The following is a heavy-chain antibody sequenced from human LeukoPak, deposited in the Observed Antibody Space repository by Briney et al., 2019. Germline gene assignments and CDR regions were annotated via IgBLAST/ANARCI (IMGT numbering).Heavy chain of an antibody. CDR1: GGSISSYY. Sequence: SETLSLTCTVSGGSISSYYWSWIRLPPGKGLEWIGYIYYSGSTNYNPSLKSRVTISVDTSKNQFSLKLSSVTAADTAVYYCARVEIFGVAIDYWGQGTLVTVSS. CDR3: ARVEIFGVAIDY. D-gene: IGHD3-3*01. J-gene: IGHJ4*02. V-gene: IGHV4-59*01. CDR2: IYYSGST.